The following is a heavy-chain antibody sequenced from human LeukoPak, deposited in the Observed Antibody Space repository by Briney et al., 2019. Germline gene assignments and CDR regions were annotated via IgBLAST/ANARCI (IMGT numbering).Heavy chain of an antibody. CDR2: INHSGST. CDR1: GGSFSGYY. Sequence: SETLSLTCAVYGGSFSGYYWSWIRQPPGKGLEWIGEINHSGSTNYNPSLKSRVTISVDTSKNQFSLKLSSVTAADTAVYYCAREALETYVWGSYRYYFDYWGHGTLVTVSS. J-gene: IGHJ4*01. D-gene: IGHD3-16*02. CDR3: AREALETYVWGSYRYYFDY. V-gene: IGHV4-34*01.